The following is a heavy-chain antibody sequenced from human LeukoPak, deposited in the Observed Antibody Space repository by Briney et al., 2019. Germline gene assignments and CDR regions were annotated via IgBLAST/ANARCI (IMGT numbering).Heavy chain of an antibody. CDR2: IYTSGTT. Sequence: SETLSLTCTVSGGSISSGSYYWSWIRQPAGKGLEWIGRIYTSGTTNYNPSLKSRVTISVDTSKNQFSLKLSSVTAADTAVYYCARLRGYSGYDSPWYYYVMDVWGQGTTVTVSS. V-gene: IGHV4-61*02. D-gene: IGHD5-12*01. CDR1: GGSISSGSYY. CDR3: ARLRGYSGYDSPWYYYVMDV. J-gene: IGHJ6*02.